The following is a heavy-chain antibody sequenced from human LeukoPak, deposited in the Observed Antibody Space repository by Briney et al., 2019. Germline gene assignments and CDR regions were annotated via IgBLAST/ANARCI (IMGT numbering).Heavy chain of an antibody. D-gene: IGHD2-15*01. J-gene: IGHJ4*02. V-gene: IGHV1-2*02. CDR1: GYSFTVYD. CDR3: ASEAYCSGGRCSVQRVAS. Sequence: ASVTLSFNSAGYSFTVYDMYWVWLAHGQGKGPVGWIDIKNGGTKYAQKSQSRLTITRDTSIGIAYMELRSLISDDTAVYYCASEAYCSGGRCSVQRVASWRQGTPVTVSS. CDR2: IDIKNGGT.